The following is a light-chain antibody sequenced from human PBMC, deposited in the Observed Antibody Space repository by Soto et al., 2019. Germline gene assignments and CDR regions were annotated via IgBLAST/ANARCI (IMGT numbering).Light chain of an antibody. CDR2: GAS. J-gene: IGKJ4*01. V-gene: IGKV3-15*01. Sequence: EIVMTQSPATLSVSPGERATLSCRASQSVSSNLAWYQQKPGQAPRLLIYGASTRTTGIPAMFSGSGSGTEFTLNISSLLSEDFAVYYCQQYNNWPPLTFGGGTKVEIK. CDR3: QQYNNWPPLT. CDR1: QSVSSN.